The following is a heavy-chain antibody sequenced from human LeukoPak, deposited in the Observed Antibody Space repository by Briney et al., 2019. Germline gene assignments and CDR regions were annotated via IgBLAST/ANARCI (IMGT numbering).Heavy chain of an antibody. CDR1: GGTFSSYA. J-gene: IGHJ4*02. V-gene: IGHV1-69*04. CDR3: AGLPHRTVERHFDY. Sequence: ASVKVSCKASGGTFSSYAISWVRQAPGQGLEWMGRIIPILGIANYAQKFQGRVTITADKSTSTAYMELSSLRSEDTAVYYCAGLPHRTVERHFDYWGQGTLVTVSS. CDR2: IIPILGIA. D-gene: IGHD6-19*01.